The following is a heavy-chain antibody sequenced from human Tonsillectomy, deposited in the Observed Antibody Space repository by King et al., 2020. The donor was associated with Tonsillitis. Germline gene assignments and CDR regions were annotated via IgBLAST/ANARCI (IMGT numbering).Heavy chain of an antibody. J-gene: IGHJ3*02. Sequence: VQLVESGGGLVQPGGSLRLSCAASGFTFSSYAMNWVRQAPGKGLEWVSAISGSGGSTYYADSVKGRFTISRDNSKNTLYLQMNSLRAEDTAVYYCAKVDRVRVTMIVVARQARAPDAFDIWGEGTMVTVSS. CDR1: GFTFSSYA. V-gene: IGHV3-23*04. CDR2: ISGSGGST. D-gene: IGHD3-22*01. CDR3: AKVDRVRVTMIVVARQARAPDAFDI.